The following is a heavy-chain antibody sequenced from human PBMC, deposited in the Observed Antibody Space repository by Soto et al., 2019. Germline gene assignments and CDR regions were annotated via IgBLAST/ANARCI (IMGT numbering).Heavy chain of an antibody. CDR3: ARYCSGGSCYSSRDYYYGMDV. J-gene: IGHJ6*02. D-gene: IGHD2-15*01. V-gene: IGHV1-2*02. Sequence: GASVKVSCKASGYTFTGYYMHWVRQAPGQGLEGMGWINPNSGGTNYAQKFQGRVTMTRDTSISTAYMELSRLRSDDTDVYYCARYCSGGSCYSSRDYYYGMDVWGQGTTVTVSS. CDR1: GYTFTGYY. CDR2: INPNSGGT.